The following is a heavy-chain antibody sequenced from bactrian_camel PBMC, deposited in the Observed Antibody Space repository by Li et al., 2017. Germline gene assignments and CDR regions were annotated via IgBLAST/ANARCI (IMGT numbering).Heavy chain of an antibody. V-gene: IGHV3S1*01. Sequence: HVQLVESGGGSVQAGGSLRLSCAASGFTFSAYSMYWVRQAPGRGLEWVSTIRAGGRLASYENSVKGRFTISRDNAKNTVYLQLDSLKPEDTAMYYCGNRWSVSDYRNRGYWGQGTQVTVS. J-gene: IGHJ4*01. CDR1: GFTFSAYS. CDR3: GNRWSVSDYRNRGY. CDR2: IRAGGRLA. D-gene: IGHD4*01.